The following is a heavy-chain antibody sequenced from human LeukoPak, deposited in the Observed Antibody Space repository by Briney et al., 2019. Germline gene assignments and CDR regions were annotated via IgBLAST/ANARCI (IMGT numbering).Heavy chain of an antibody. Sequence: ASVKVSCKASGYTFTSYGISWVRQAPGQGLEWMGWISAYNGNTNYAQKLQGRVTMTTDTSTSTAYMELRSLRSDDTAVYYCARVYDILTGYYRRTLGYWGQGTLVTVSS. CDR1: GYTFTSYG. CDR2: ISAYNGNT. V-gene: IGHV1-18*01. CDR3: ARVYDILTGYYRRTLGY. D-gene: IGHD3-9*01. J-gene: IGHJ4*02.